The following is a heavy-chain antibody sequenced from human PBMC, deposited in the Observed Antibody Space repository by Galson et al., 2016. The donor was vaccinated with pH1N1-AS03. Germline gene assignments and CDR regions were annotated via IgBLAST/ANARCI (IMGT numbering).Heavy chain of an antibody. CDR3: IKGGAASADFFDI. J-gene: IGHJ3*02. D-gene: IGHD3/OR15-3a*01. CDR2: ISWNSNKI. Sequence: SLRLSCAVSGFGFDDYAMHWVRQAPGKGLERVSSISWNSNKIDYADSVKGRFTISRDSAKNSLNLQMNSLRAEDTALYYCIKGGAASADFFDIWGQGTMVTVSS. V-gene: IGHV3-9*01. CDR1: GFGFDDYA.